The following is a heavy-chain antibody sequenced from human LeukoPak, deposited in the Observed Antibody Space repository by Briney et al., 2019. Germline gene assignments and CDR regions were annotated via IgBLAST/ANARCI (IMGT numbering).Heavy chain of an antibody. CDR1: GFTFSSYA. Sequence: GGSLRLSCAAAGFTFSSYAMSWVRQAPGKGLEWVSAISGSGGSTYYADSVKGRFTISRDNSKNTLYLQMNSLRAEDTAVYYCANGPDCSSTSCYWSYFDYWGQGTLVTVSS. D-gene: IGHD2-2*01. CDR3: ANGPDCSSTSCYWSYFDY. CDR2: ISGSGGST. J-gene: IGHJ4*02. V-gene: IGHV3-23*01.